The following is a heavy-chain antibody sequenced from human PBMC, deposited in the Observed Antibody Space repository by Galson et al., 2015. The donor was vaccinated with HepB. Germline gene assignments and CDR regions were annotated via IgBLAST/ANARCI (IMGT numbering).Heavy chain of an antibody. CDR2: ISSDGGTQ. J-gene: IGHJ4*02. CDR1: EFILSNYG. D-gene: IGHD4/OR15-4a*01. Sequence: SLRLSCAASEFILSNYGMQWVRQPPGRGLQWVAVISSDGGTQYYADSVKGRFTISRDTSKNMLHLQMNSLRPEDTAVYYCVKESGIPQYGAYFDYWGQGALVTVSS. V-gene: IGHV3-30*18. CDR3: VKESGIPQYGAYFDY.